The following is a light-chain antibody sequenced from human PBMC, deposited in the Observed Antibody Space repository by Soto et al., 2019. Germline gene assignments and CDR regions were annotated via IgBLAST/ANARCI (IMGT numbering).Light chain of an antibody. CDR1: SSDVGGYNY. CDR2: DVS. J-gene: IGLJ1*01. Sequence: QSVLTQPASVSGSPGQSTTISCTGTSSDVGGYNYVSWYQQHPGKAPKFMIYDVSNRPSGVSNRFSGSKSDNTASLTISGLQAEDEAHYYCSPYKTSNTRRIVFGTGTKSPS. CDR3: SPYKTSNTRRIV. V-gene: IGLV2-14*01.